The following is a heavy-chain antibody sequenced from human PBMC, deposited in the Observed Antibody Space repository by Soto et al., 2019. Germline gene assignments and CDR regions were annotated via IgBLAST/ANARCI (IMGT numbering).Heavy chain of an antibody. J-gene: IGHJ6*02. D-gene: IGHD2-2*01. Sequence: QVQLQESGPGLVKPSGTLSLTCAVSGGSISSSNWWSWVRQPPGKGLEWIGEIYHSGSTNYNPSLKSRVTISLDKSKNQFSLKLSSVTAADPAVYYCARGVLVPAAAAPCYYYGMDVWGQGTTVTVSS. CDR2: IYHSGST. CDR3: ARGVLVPAAAAPCYYYGMDV. CDR1: GGSISSSNW. V-gene: IGHV4-4*02.